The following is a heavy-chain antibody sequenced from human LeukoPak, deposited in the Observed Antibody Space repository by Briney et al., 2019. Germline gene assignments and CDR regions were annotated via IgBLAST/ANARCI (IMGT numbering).Heavy chain of an antibody. V-gene: IGHV3-30*04. CDR3: ARDPTTYNSGTLDY. D-gene: IGHD6-19*01. CDR1: GFGFRNYA. Sequence: PGGSLRLSCAASGFGFRNYAMHWVRQAPGKGPEWLAVISNDGSLKDYADSVKGRFTISRDNSNNLLYLEMNSLRDKDRALYYCARDPTTYNSGTLDYWGQGTLVTVSS. J-gene: IGHJ4*02. CDR2: ISNDGSLK.